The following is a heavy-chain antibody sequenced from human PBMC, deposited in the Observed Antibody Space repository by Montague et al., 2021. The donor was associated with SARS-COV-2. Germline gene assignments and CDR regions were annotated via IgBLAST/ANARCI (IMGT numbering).Heavy chain of an antibody. Sequence: SETLSLTCTVSGGSISGYYWTWMRQPPGKGLEWLGHIYYTGSTKYNPSLKSRVTISIDTPKNQFSLKLRSVTAADTAVYFCARAQTTCVSANIVNYFDNWGQGTLVTVSS. CDR3: ARAQTTCVSANIVNYFDN. D-gene: IGHD1-14*01. CDR2: IYYTGST. J-gene: IGHJ4*01. CDR1: GGSISGYY. V-gene: IGHV4-59*01.